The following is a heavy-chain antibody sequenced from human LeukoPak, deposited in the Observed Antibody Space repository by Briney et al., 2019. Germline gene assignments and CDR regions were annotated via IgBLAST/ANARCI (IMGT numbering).Heavy chain of an antibody. J-gene: IGHJ4*02. CDR2: MNPNSGNT. Sequence: GASVKVSCTASGYTFTSYGINWVRQATGQGLEWMGWMNPNSGNTGYAQKFQGRVTMTRNTSISTAYMELSSLRSEDTAVYYCARDTRQGGFDYWGQRTLATVSS. CDR1: GYTFTSYG. D-gene: IGHD3-16*01. CDR3: ARDTRQGGFDY. V-gene: IGHV1-8*01.